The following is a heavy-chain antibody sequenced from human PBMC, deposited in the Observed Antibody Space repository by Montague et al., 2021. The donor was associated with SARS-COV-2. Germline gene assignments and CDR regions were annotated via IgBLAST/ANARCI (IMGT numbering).Heavy chain of an antibody. CDR1: GFTFSSYD. D-gene: IGHD3-22*01. Sequence: LRLSCAASGFTFSSYDMHWVRQATGKGLEWVSGIGTAGDTYYPGSVKGRFTISRENAKNSLYLQMNTLRAGDTAVYYCARGGNAHDSSGYYSFDYWGQGTLVTVSS. V-gene: IGHV3-13*01. CDR3: ARGGNAHDSSGYYSFDY. J-gene: IGHJ4*02. CDR2: IGTAGDT.